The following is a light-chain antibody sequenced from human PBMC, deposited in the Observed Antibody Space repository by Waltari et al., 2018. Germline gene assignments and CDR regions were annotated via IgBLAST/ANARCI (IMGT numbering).Light chain of an antibody. V-gene: IGKV3D-15*01. CDR1: EAIGIN. J-gene: IGKJ2*01. Sequence: VLTQSPATLSVSPGDRVTLSCRASEAIGINLAWYRQRPGQAPILLIYAAAFRATGIPARFSGSGSGTEFTLSITSLQSEDFGMYFCQQYQAWYTFGQGTKLEI. CDR2: AAA. CDR3: QQYQAWYT.